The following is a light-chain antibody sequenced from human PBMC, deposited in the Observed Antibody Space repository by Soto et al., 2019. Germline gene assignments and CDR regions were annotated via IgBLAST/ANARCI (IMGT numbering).Light chain of an antibody. CDR1: QSIGDY. Sequence: IVLTQSPGTLSLSPGERATLSCRASQSIGDYLAWYQQKPGQAPRLLIHGTSNRATGIPDRFSGSGSGTDFTLTFSRLEPEDFAVYYCEYYGSSITFGGGTKVDIK. J-gene: IGKJ4*01. CDR3: EYYGSSIT. CDR2: GTS. V-gene: IGKV3-20*01.